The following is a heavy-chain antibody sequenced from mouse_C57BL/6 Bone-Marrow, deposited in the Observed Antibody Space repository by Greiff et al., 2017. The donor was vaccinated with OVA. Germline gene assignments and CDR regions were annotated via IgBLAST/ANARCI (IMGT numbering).Heavy chain of an antibody. V-gene: IGHV1-76*01. Sequence: VQLQESGAELVRPGASVKLSCKASGYTFTDYYITWVKQRPGHGLEWIARIYPGSGNTYYNEKFKGKATLTAEKSSSTAYMQLSSLTSEESAVYLCAKSDRKRRLRPTAKDDWGQGATVTVST. CDR2: IYPGSGNT. CDR3: AKSDRKRRLRPTAKDD. CDR1: GYTFTDYY. J-gene: IGHJ4*01. D-gene: IGHD3-2*02.